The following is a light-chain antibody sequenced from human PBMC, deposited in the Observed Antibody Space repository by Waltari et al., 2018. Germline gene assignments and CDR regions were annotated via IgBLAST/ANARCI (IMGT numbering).Light chain of an antibody. J-gene: IGLJ2*01. CDR2: CDT. V-gene: IGLV3-21*04. CDR1: TIGSKS. CDR3: LGWHSTIDHQGV. Sequence: SYVVTQSPSVSVAPGETARITCGGDTIGSKSVHWFQQRPGQAPGLFISCDTDRPRGFPERVPGSDAGNTATLTMSWGEAEDEADYYCLGWHSTIDHQGVFGGGTKLTVL.